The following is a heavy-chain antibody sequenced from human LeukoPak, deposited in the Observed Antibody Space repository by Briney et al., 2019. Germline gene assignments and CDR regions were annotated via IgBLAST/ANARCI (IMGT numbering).Heavy chain of an antibody. CDR2: IYHSGST. V-gene: IGHV4-4*02. D-gene: IGHD3-22*01. J-gene: IGHJ3*02. Sequence: SETLSLTCAVSGGSISSSNWWSWVRPPPGKGLEWIGEIYHSGSTNYNPSLKSRVTISVDKSKNQFSLKLCSVTAADTAVYYCARDRGGSGYYSDAFDIWGQGTMVTVSS. CDR1: GGSISSSNW. CDR3: ARDRGGSGYYSDAFDI.